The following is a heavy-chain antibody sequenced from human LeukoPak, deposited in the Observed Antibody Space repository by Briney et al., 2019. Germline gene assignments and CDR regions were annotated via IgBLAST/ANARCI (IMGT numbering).Heavy chain of an antibody. CDR2: IGTAGDT. D-gene: IGHD3-10*01. CDR3: ARARYGSGSFYYYYYMDV. CDR1: GFTFSSYD. J-gene: IGHJ6*03. V-gene: IGHV3-13*01. Sequence: GGSLRLSCAASGFTFSSYDMHWVRQATGKGLEWVSAIGTAGDTYYPGSVKGRFTISRENAKNSLYLQMNSLRAGDTAVYYCARARYGSGSFYYYYYMDVWGKGTTVTISS.